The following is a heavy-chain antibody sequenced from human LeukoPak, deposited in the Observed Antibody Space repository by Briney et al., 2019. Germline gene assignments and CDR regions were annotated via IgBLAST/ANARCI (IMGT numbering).Heavy chain of an antibody. D-gene: IGHD3-22*01. CDR2: ISSSSSYI. J-gene: IGHJ4*02. CDR1: RFTFSSYS. Sequence: GGSLRLSCAASRFTFSSYSMNWVRQAPGKGLEWVSSISSSSSYIYYADSVKGRFTISRDNAKNSLYLQMNSLRAEDTAVYYCARMDSSGYYSAPYFDYWGQGTLVTVSS. CDR3: ARMDSSGYYSAPYFDY. V-gene: IGHV3-21*01.